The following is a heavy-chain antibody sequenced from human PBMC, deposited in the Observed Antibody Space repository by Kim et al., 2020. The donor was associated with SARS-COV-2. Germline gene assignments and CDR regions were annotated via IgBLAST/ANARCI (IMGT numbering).Heavy chain of an antibody. V-gene: IGHV3-21*01. CDR3: ARDPTIFGVVRLWFDP. CDR2: ISSSSSYI. Sequence: GGSLRLSCAASGFTFSSYSMNWVRQAPGKGLEWVSSISSSSSYIYYADSVKGRFTISRDNAKNSLYLQMNSLRAEDTAVYYCARDPTIFGVVRLWFDPWGQGTLVTVSS. J-gene: IGHJ5*02. CDR1: GFTFSSYS. D-gene: IGHD3-3*01.